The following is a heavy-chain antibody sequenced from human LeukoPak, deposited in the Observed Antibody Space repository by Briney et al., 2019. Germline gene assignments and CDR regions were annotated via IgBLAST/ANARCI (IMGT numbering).Heavy chain of an antibody. CDR1: GFTFSNYH. CDR2: ISSSGSTI. J-gene: IGHJ4*02. Sequence: GGSLRLSCAASGFTFSNYHMNWVRQAPGKGLEWVSYISSSGSTIYYADSVKGRFTISRDNAKNSLYLQMNSLRAEDTAVYYCARDREYYYGSGSLDYWGQGTLVTVSS. CDR3: ARDREYYYGSGSLDY. D-gene: IGHD3-10*01. V-gene: IGHV3-48*03.